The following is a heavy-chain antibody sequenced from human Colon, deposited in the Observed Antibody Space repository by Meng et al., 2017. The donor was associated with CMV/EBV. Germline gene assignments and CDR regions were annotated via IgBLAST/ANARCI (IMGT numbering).Heavy chain of an antibody. Sequence: SETLSLTCTVSGGSISSYYWSWIRQPPGKGLEWLGYIYYSGSTNYNPSLESRVTISVDTSKKQFSLKLRSVTAADTAVYYCARVKQWLVDIWGQGTMVTVSS. CDR2: IYYSGST. CDR3: ARVKQWLVDI. CDR1: GGSISSYY. J-gene: IGHJ3*02. V-gene: IGHV4-59*01. D-gene: IGHD6-19*01.